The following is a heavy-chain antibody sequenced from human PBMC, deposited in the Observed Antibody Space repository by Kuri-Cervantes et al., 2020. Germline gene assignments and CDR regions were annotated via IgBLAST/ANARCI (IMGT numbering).Heavy chain of an antibody. V-gene: IGHV4-61*01. J-gene: IGHJ4*02. CDR1: GGSVSSGSYY. Sequence: GSLRLSCTVSGGSVSSGSYYWSWIRQPPGKGLEWIGYNYYSGSTNYNPPIKSRVTISVDTSKNQFSLKLSSVTAADTAFYYCARGGAQQLDYWGQGTLVTVSS. D-gene: IGHD6-13*01. CDR2: NYYSGST. CDR3: ARGGAQQLDY.